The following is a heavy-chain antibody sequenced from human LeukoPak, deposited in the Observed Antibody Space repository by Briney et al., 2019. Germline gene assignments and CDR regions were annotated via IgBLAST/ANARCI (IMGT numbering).Heavy chain of an antibody. J-gene: IGHJ4*02. V-gene: IGHV4-4*07. CDR2: VYTSGST. CDR3: ARDPNSAL. CDR1: GGAISSYY. D-gene: IGHD2-21*01. Sequence: SETLALTCTVSGGAISSYYWSWIRQPPGKGLEWIGRVYTSGSTNYNYNPSLKSRLTMSVDTSKNQFSLKLSSVTAADTAVYYCARDPNSALWGQGTLVTVSS.